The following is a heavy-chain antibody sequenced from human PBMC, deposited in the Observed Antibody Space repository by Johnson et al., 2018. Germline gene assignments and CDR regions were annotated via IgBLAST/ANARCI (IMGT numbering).Heavy chain of an antibody. Sequence: VQLLESGGGVVQPGRSLRLSCAASEFTFSTYAMHWVRQAPGKGLEWVAVASYDGGHKYYADAVKGRFTISRDNSKNTLYLQMNSRRDEDTAVYYCARDATSVPRWAFDIWGQGTMVTVSS. J-gene: IGHJ3*02. CDR2: ASYDGGHK. CDR3: ARDATSVPRWAFDI. D-gene: IGHD4-23*01. V-gene: IGHV3-30-3*01. CDR1: EFTFSTYA.